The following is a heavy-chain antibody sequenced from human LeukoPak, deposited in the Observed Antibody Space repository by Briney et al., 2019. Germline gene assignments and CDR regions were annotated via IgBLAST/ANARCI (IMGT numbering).Heavy chain of an antibody. CDR1: GGSISSSSYY. CDR3: AKSQSIVGAADYYYYYIDV. J-gene: IGHJ6*03. D-gene: IGHD1-26*01. CDR2: IYYSGST. V-gene: IGHV4-39*07. Sequence: SETLSLTCTVSGGSISSSSYYWGWIRQPPGKGLEWIGSIYYSGSTYYNPSLKSRVTISVDTSKNQFSLKLSSVTAADTAVYYCAKSQSIVGAADYYYYYIDVWGEGTTVTVSS.